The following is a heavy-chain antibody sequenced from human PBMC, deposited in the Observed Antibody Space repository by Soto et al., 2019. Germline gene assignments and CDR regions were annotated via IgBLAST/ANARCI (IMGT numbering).Heavy chain of an antibody. Sequence: GASVKVSCKASGYTFTSYGISWVRQAPGQGLEWMGWISAYNGNTNYAQKLQGRVTMTTDTSTSTAYMELRSLRSDDTAVYCCARDRGIPGIAVAGTAPFDYWGQGTLVTVSS. J-gene: IGHJ4*02. D-gene: IGHD6-19*01. CDR3: ARDRGIPGIAVAGTAPFDY. CDR2: ISAYNGNT. V-gene: IGHV1-18*01. CDR1: GYTFTSYG.